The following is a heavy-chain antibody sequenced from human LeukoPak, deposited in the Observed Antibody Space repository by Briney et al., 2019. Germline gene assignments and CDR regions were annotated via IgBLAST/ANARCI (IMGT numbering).Heavy chain of an antibody. J-gene: IGHJ4*02. CDR2: IYPGDSDT. V-gene: IGHV5-51*01. Sequence: GESLKISCKGSGYSFTSYWIGWVRQMPGKGLEWMGIIYPGDSDTRYSPSFQGQVTISADKSISTAYLQWSSLKASDTAMYYCASSAREYSSSSSFDYWGQGTLVTVSS. CDR3: ASSAREYSSSSSFDY. CDR1: GYSFTSYW. D-gene: IGHD6-6*01.